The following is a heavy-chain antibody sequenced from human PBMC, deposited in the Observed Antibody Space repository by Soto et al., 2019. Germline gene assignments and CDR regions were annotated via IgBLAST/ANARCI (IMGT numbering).Heavy chain of an antibody. CDR2: ISSSSSYI. Sequence: GSLRLSCAASGFTFSSYSMNWVRQAPGKGLEWVSSISSSSSYIYYADSVKGRFTISRDNAKNSLYLQMNSLRAEDTAVYYCAREKVVVVAATKHYYYYYGMDVWDQGTTVTVSS. J-gene: IGHJ6*02. CDR3: AREKVVVVAATKHYYYYYGMDV. D-gene: IGHD2-15*01. CDR1: GFTFSSYS. V-gene: IGHV3-21*01.